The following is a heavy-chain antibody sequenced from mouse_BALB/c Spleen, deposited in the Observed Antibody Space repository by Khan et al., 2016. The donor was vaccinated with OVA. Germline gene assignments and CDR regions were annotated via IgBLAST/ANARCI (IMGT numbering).Heavy chain of an antibody. CDR3: ARLLPSYFDY. V-gene: IGHV5-6*01. J-gene: IGHJ2*01. Sequence: EVELVESGGDLVKPGGSLKLSCAASGFPFSSYGMSWVRQTPDKRLEWVATISSSSSYTYYPASVKGRFTISRDNAKNTLYLQMSSLKSEDTAMYYCARLLPSYFDYWGQGTTLTVSS. D-gene: IGHD1-1*01. CDR2: ISSSSSYT. CDR1: GFPFSSYG.